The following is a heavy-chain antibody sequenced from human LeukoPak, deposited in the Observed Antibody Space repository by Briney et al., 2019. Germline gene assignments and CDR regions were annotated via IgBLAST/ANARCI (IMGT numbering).Heavy chain of an antibody. CDR2: ISNYGVT. Sequence: GGSLRLSCVISDFPVSDNYMSWVRQAPGRGLEWVSVISNYGVTHYADSVKGRFTISRDDSNDTVFLQMSSLRAEDTAVYYCASGRYFDWLLVDYWGQGTLVTVSS. CDR3: ASGRYFDWLLVDY. J-gene: IGHJ4*02. V-gene: IGHV3-53*01. CDR1: DFPVSDNY. D-gene: IGHD3-9*01.